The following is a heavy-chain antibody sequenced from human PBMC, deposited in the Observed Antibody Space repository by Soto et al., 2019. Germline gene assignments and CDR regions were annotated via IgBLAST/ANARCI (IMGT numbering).Heavy chain of an antibody. V-gene: IGHV1-46*01. CDR3: ATTRIDYDSSGYYVFDY. CDR1: GYTFTSHY. CDR2: INPSGGST. Sequence: QVQLVQSGAEVKKPGASVKVSCKASGYTFTSHYMHWVRQAPGQGLEWMEIINPSGGSTSYAQKFQGRVTMTRDTSTSTVYMELSSLRSEDTAVYYCATTRIDYDSSGYYVFDYWGQGTLVTVSS. J-gene: IGHJ4*02. D-gene: IGHD3-22*01.